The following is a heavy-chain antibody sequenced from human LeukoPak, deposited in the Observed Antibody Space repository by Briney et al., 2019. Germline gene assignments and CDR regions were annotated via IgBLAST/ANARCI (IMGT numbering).Heavy chain of an antibody. CDR2: IYYSGST. V-gene: IGHV4-39*07. D-gene: IGHD3-22*01. CDR1: GGSISSSSYY. J-gene: IGHJ6*03. Sequence: SETLSLTCTVSGGSISSSSYYWGWIRQPPVKGLEWIGSIYYSGSTYYNPSLKSRVTISVDTSKNQFSLKLSSVTAADTAVYYCARVYYDSSGWGYYYYYYMDVWGKGTTVTVSS. CDR3: ARVYYDSSGWGYYYYYYMDV.